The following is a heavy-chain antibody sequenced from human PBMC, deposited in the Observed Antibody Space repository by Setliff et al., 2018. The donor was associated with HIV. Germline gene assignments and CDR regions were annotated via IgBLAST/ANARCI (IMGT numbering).Heavy chain of an antibody. V-gene: IGHV4-39*01. D-gene: IGHD3-10*01. CDR3: GRENPGDY. CDR1: GGSISSSDYY. J-gene: IGHJ4*02. Sequence: SATLSLTCTVSGGSISSSDYYWGWIRQPPGKGLEWIGSIYYTGRSFHNPSLKSRITISVDTSKNQFSLKLSSVTAADTAVYYCGRENPGDYWGQGTLVTVSS. CDR2: IYYTGRS.